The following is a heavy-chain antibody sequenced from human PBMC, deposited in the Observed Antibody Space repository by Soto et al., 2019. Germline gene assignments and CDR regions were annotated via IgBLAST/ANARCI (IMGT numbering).Heavy chain of an antibody. CDR3: AKYYDSSGGVPRYFDY. V-gene: IGHV3-23*01. Sequence: GGSLRLSCAASGFTFSSYAMSWVRQAPGKGLEWVSAISGSGGSTYYADSVKGRFTISRDNSKNTLYLQMNSLRAEDTAVYYCAKYYDSSGGVPRYFDYWGQGTLVTVSS. D-gene: IGHD3-22*01. CDR2: ISGSGGST. J-gene: IGHJ4*03. CDR1: GFTFSSYA.